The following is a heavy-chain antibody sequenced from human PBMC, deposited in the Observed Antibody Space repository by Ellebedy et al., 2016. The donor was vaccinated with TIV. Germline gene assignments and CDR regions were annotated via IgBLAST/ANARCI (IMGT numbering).Heavy chain of an antibody. Sequence: PGGSLRLSCAASGFTFSSYEMNWVRQAPGKGLEWVSYISGSGGTIYYADSVKGRFTISRDNAKNSLYLRMNSLRAEDTAVYYCAGAYSGIYYDHYWGQGTLVTVSS. V-gene: IGHV3-48*03. CDR3: AGAYSGIYYDHY. D-gene: IGHD1-26*01. J-gene: IGHJ4*02. CDR2: ISGSGGTI. CDR1: GFTFSSYE.